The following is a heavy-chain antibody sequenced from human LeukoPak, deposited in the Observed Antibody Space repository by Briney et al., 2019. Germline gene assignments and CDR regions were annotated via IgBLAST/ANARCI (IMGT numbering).Heavy chain of an antibody. CDR1: GFTFSSYE. J-gene: IGHJ4*02. D-gene: IGHD6-19*01. Sequence: GGSLRLSCAASGFTFSSYEMNWVRQAPGKGLEWVSYISSSGSTIYYADSVKGRFTISRDNAKNSLYLQMNSLRAEDTAVYYCAKVGYNSGWYTGDHDYWGQGTLVTVSS. CDR2: ISSSGSTI. CDR3: AKVGYNSGWYTGDHDY. V-gene: IGHV3-48*03.